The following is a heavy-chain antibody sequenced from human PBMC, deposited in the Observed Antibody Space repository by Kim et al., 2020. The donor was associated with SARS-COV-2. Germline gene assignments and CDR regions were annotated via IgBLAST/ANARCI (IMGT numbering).Heavy chain of an antibody. CDR3: AKSFSGSYFGYYY. V-gene: IGHV3-30*18. Sequence: GGSLRLSCAASGLTFNTYGMNWVRQAPGKGLEWVAVISYDGSNKYYADSVKGRFTISRDNSKNTLSLQMNSLRIEDTAVYYCAKSFSGSYFGYYYCGQGTLVTVSS. CDR1: GLTFNTYG. D-gene: IGHD1-26*01. CDR2: ISYDGSNK. J-gene: IGHJ4*02.